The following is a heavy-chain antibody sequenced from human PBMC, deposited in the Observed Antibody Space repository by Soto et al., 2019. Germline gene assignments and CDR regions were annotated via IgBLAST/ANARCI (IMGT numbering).Heavy chain of an antibody. V-gene: IGHV3-30*18. J-gene: IGHJ6*02. CDR1: GFTFSSYG. Sequence: PGGSPRLSCAASGFTFSSYGMHWVRQAPGKGLEWVAVILYDGSKKYYADSVKGRFTISRDNSKNTLYLQMSSLRAEDTALYYCVKDGSSGWPYFDDMDVWGQGTTVTVSS. CDR3: VKDGSSGWPYFDDMDV. D-gene: IGHD6-19*01. CDR2: ILYDGSKK.